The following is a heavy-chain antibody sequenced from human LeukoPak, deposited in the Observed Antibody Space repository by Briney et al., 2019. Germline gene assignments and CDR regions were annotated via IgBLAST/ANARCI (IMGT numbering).Heavy chain of an antibody. CDR1: GGSFSGYY. CDR2: INHSGST. Sequence: PSETLSLTCAVYGGSFSGYYWSWIRHPPGKGLEWIGEINHSGSTNYNPSLKSRVTISVDTSKNQFSLKLSSVTAADTAVYYCATLGFSSGYYYYFDHWGQGTLVTVSS. J-gene: IGHJ4*02. D-gene: IGHD3-22*01. CDR3: ATLGFSSGYYYYFDH. V-gene: IGHV4-34*01.